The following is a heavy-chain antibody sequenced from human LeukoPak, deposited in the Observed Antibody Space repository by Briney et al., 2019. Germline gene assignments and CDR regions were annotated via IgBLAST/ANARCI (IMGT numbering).Heavy chain of an antibody. CDR2: ISDSGDYT. Sequence: GGSLRLSCAASGFTFSSYAMSWVRQAPGKGLERASAISDSGDYTYYADSVKGRFTISRDNSKNTLYLHVNSLRAEDTAVYYCAKDTSIGKYCTSGVCSPFDYWGQGTLVIVSS. CDR3: AKDTSIGKYCTSGVCSPFDY. D-gene: IGHD2-8*01. CDR1: GFTFSSYA. V-gene: IGHV3-23*01. J-gene: IGHJ4*02.